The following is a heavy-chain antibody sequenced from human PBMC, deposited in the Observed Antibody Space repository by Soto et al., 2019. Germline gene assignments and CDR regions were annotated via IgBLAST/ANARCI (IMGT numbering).Heavy chain of an antibody. V-gene: IGHV4-4*03. Sequence: PETLSLTCAVSGGSISSSNWWSWVRQPPGKGLEWIGEIYHSGSTNYNPSLKSRVTISVDKSKNQFSLKLSSVTAADTAVYYCARGGFGTGTTFDYWGQGTLVTVSS. CDR2: IYHSGST. D-gene: IGHD1-1*01. CDR1: GGSISSSNW. CDR3: ARGGFGTGTTFDY. J-gene: IGHJ4*02.